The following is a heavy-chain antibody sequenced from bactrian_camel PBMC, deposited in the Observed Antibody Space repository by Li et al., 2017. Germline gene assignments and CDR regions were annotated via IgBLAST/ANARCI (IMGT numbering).Heavy chain of an antibody. CDR3: AADGSWAASQCWLGQYHNY. V-gene: IGHV3S55*01. D-gene: IGHD1*01. Sequence: HVQLVESGGGSVQAGGSLRLSCVASGDTSRYNCMAWFRQVPGKEREDVAAIDVDGSTTYARSVKGRFTISRDDAKNTLYLQMSNLKPEGTGMYTCAADGSWAASQCWLGQYHNYWGKGTQVTVS. J-gene: IGHJ4*01. CDR2: IDVDGST. CDR1: GDTSRYNC.